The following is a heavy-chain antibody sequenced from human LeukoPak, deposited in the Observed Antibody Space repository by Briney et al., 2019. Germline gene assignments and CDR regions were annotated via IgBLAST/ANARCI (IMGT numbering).Heavy chain of an antibody. V-gene: IGHV3-30*04. CDR2: ISYDGSNK. J-gene: IGHJ4*02. CDR1: GFTFSSYA. Sequence: GGSLRLSCAASGFTFSSYAMHWVRQAPGKGLEWVAVISYDGSNKYYADSVKGRFTISRDNSKNTLYLQMNSLRAEDTAVYYCARARTRLLWFGEVDYWGQGTLVTVSS. CDR3: ARARTRLLWFGEVDY. D-gene: IGHD3-10*01.